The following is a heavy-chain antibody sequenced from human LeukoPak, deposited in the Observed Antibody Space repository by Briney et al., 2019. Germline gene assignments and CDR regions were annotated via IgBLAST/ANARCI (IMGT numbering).Heavy chain of an antibody. V-gene: IGHV4-59*08. CDR2: IHYSGST. D-gene: IGHD5-12*01. CDR3: ARHLLSSGYDCWFDP. J-gene: IGHJ5*02. CDR1: GGSISSYY. Sequence: PSETPSLTCTVSGGSISSYYWSWIRQPPGKGLEWIGYIHYSGSTNYNPSLKSRVTISVDTSKNLFSLKLMSVTAADTAVYYCARHLLSSGYDCWFDPWGQGTLVTVSS.